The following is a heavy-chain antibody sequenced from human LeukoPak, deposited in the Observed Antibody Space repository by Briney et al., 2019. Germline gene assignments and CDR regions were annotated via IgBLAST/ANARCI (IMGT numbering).Heavy chain of an antibody. CDR3: SRVNAPQRRRIAEAVSFDP. CDR2: MNPNSGNT. V-gene: IGHV1-8*01. Sequence: ASVKVSCKASGYTFTRYDINWVRQATGQGLEWMGWMNPNSGNTGYAQKFQGRVTMTRNTSISTAYMELSSLRSEDTAGFYLSRVNAPQRRRIAEAVSFDPWGEGTLVTVSS. CDR1: GYTFTRYD. D-gene: IGHD6-13*01. J-gene: IGHJ5*02.